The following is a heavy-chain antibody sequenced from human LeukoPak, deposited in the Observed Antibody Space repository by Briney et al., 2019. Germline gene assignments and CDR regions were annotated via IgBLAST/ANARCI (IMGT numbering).Heavy chain of an antibody. D-gene: IGHD1-26*01. V-gene: IGHV3-21*01. CDR2: ISSSSSYI. CDR3: ARWAYYYYYMDV. J-gene: IGHJ6*03. CDR1: GFTFSSYS. Sequence: TGGSLRLSCAASGFTFSSYSMNWVRQAPGKRLEWVSSISSSSSYIYYADSVKGRFTISRDNAKNSLYLQMNSLRAEDTAVYYCARWAYYYYYMDVWGKGTTVTISS.